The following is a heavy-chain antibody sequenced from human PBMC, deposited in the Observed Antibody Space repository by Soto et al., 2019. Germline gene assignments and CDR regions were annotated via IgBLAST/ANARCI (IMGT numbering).Heavy chain of an antibody. CDR2: IYYSGGT. CDR1: GGSISSGGYY. V-gene: IGHV4-31*03. Sequence: QVQLQESGPGLVKPSQTLSLTCTVSGGSISSGGYYWSWIRQHPGKGLEWIGYIYYSGGTYYNPSLKSRVTISVDTSKNQFSLKLSSVTAADTAVYYCARGGIVVVVAARDAFDIWGQGTMVTVSS. D-gene: IGHD2-15*01. J-gene: IGHJ3*02. CDR3: ARGGIVVVVAARDAFDI.